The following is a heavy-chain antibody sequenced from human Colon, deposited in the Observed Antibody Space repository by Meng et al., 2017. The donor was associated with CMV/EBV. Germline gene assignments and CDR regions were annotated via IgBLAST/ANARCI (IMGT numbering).Heavy chain of an antibody. CDR2: ISSSSSTI. J-gene: IGHJ4*02. D-gene: IGHD3-3*02. CDR3: AILAKPSFGY. Sequence: GGSLRLSCAASEFTVSGNYMNWVRQAPGKGLEWVSYISSSSSTIYYADSVKGRFTISRDNAKNSLYLQMNSLRAEDTAVYYCAILAKPSFGYWGQGTLVTVSS. V-gene: IGHV3-48*04. CDR1: EFTVSGNY.